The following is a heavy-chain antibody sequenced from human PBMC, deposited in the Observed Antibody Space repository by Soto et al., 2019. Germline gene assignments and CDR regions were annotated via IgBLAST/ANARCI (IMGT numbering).Heavy chain of an antibody. CDR1: GYPVTAYY. CDR3: ARGGGVGVAGSAAFDM. Sequence: QLHLVQSGAVVKKPGASVTVSCSASGYPVTAYYMHWVRQAPGRGLEWMGGINPATGAAKYTQTIQGRVTLARDTSTRTVLMELSGLTSGVTAVFYCARGGGVGVAGSAAFDMWGQGTLVTVSS. CDR2: INPATGAA. V-gene: IGHV1-2*02. J-gene: IGHJ3*02. D-gene: IGHD3-3*01.